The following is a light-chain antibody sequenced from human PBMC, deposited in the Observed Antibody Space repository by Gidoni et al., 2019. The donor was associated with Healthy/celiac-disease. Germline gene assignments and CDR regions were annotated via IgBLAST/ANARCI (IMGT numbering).Light chain of an antibody. Sequence: SYERTQPPSGYVSPGPTASITGSGDKLGDKCAFWYQQKPGQSPVLVIYPDSKRPSGIPERFSGSNSGNTATLTISGTQAMDEADYYCQAWDSSTVVFGGGTKLTVL. V-gene: IGLV3-1*01. J-gene: IGLJ2*01. CDR3: QAWDSSTVV. CDR2: PDS. CDR1: KLGDKC.